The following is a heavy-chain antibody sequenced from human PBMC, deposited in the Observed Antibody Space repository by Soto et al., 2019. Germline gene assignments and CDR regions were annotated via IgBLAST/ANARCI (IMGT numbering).Heavy chain of an antibody. J-gene: IGHJ6*02. CDR2: ISYDGSNK. CDR3: AKDGEGSGSYAEIYYYYGMDV. V-gene: IGHV3-30*18. CDR1: GFTFSSYG. Sequence: GGSLRLSCAASGFTFSSYGMHWVRQAPGKGLEWVAVISYDGSNKYYADSVKGRFTISRDNSKNTLYLQMNSLRAEDTAVYYCAKDGEGSGSYAEIYYYYGMDVWGQGTTVTVSS. D-gene: IGHD3-10*01.